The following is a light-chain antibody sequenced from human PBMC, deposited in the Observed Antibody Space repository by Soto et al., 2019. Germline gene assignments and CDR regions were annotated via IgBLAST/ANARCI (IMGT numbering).Light chain of an antibody. CDR2: DAS. CDR3: QQYNDWPPIT. CDR1: QSVSSN. Sequence: EIVLTQSPATLSVSTGDRATLSCRASQSVSSNLAWYQQKPGQAPRLLIYDASTRATVIPARFSGSGSGTEFTLTISSLQSEDFAVYYCQQYNDWPPITFGQGTRLEIK. J-gene: IGKJ5*01. V-gene: IGKV3-15*01.